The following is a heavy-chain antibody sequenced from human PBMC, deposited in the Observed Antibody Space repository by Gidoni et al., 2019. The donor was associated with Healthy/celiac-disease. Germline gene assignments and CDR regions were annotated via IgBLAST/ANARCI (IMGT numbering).Heavy chain of an antibody. CDR3: ARGRRGYRDYYYYGMDV. J-gene: IGHJ6*02. V-gene: IGHV4-34*01. Sequence: FSGYYWSWIRQPPGKGLEWIGEINHSGSTNYNPSLKSRVTISVDTSKNQFSLKLSSVTAADTAVYYCARGRRGYRDYYYYGMDVWGQGTTVTVSS. D-gene: IGHD5-18*01. CDR1: FSGYY. CDR2: INHSGST.